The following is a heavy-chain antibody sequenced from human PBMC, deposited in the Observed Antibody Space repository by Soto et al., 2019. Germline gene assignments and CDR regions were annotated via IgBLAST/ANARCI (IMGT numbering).Heavy chain of an antibody. D-gene: IGHD6-13*01. CDR1: GFNFGDYA. CDR2: ISWNRNSI. CDR3: AKSLSAAVNYGIDV. V-gene: IGHV3-9*01. Sequence: EVQLVESGGGLVQPGRSLRLSCVASGFNFGDYAMHWVRQAPGKGLEWVSGISWNRNSIGYAGSVKGRFTILRDNSKNTLYLQMNSLGAEDTAVYYCAKSLSAAVNYGIDVWGQGTTVTVSS. J-gene: IGHJ6*02.